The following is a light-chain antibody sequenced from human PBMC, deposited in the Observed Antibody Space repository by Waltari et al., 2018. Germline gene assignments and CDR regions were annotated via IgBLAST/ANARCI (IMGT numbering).Light chain of an antibody. CDR1: SSDVGGYNY. CDR3: SSYTSSSTVV. Sequence: QSALTQPASVSGSPGQSITISCTGTSSDVGGYNYVSWYQQHPGKAPKLMIYDVSKRPSGVSNRCSGSKSGNTASRTISGRQAEDEADYYCSSYTSSSTVVFGGGTKLTVL. V-gene: IGLV2-14*01. CDR2: DVS. J-gene: IGLJ2*01.